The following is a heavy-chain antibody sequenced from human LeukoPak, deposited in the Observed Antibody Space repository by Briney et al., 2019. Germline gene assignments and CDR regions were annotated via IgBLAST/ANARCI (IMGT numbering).Heavy chain of an antibody. CDR2: IYYSGST. Sequence: SETLSLTCTVSSGSISSHYWSWIRQPPGKGLEWIGYIYYSGSTNYNPSLKSRVTISVDTSKNQFSLKLSSVTAADTAVYYCAKVLGDSSSWYRGRFSGPWFDPWGQGTLVTVSS. D-gene: IGHD6-13*01. V-gene: IGHV4-59*11. CDR3: AKVLGDSSSWYRGRFSGPWFDP. CDR1: SGSISSHY. J-gene: IGHJ5*02.